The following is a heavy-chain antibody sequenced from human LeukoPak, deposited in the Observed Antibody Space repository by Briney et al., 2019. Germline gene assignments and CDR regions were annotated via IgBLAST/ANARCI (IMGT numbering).Heavy chain of an antibody. V-gene: IGHV4-39*07. J-gene: IGHJ5*02. CDR3: ARDGLYFYDSSGYNWFDP. Sequence: SETLSLTCTVFGGSITNYSYYWGWVRQPPGTGLEWIGTIYYSGSTYYNPSLKSRVTISVDTSKNQFSLKLSSVTAADTAVYYCARDGLYFYDSSGYNWFDPWGQGTLVTVSS. D-gene: IGHD3-22*01. CDR1: GGSITNYSYY. CDR2: IYYSGST.